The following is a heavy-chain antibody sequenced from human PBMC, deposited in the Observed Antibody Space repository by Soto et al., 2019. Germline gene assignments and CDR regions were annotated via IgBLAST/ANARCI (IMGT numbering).Heavy chain of an antibody. CDR1: GCSISSYY. V-gene: IGHV4-59*01. D-gene: IGHD6-19*01. CDR2: IYYSGST. CDR3: AGAVAGIYYYYYGMDV. J-gene: IGHJ6*02. Sequence: SETLPLTCTVSGCSISSYYWSWIRQPPGKGLEWIGYIYYSGSTNYNPSLKSRVTISVDTSKNQFSLKLSSVTAADTAVYYCAGAVAGIYYYYYGMDVWGQGTTVTVSS.